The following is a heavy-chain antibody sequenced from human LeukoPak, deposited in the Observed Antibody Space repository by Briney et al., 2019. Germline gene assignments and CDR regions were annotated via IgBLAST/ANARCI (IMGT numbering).Heavy chain of an antibody. D-gene: IGHD3-10*01. CDR1: GFTFSSYD. CDR3: ARVTYGSGTYGAFDY. Sequence: GGSLRLSCAASGFTFSSYDMNWVRQAPGKGPEWVSYISSRGTTMYYADSVKGRFTISRDNSKNTLYLQMNSLRAEDTAVYYCARVTYGSGTYGAFDYWGQGTLVTVSS. J-gene: IGHJ4*02. V-gene: IGHV3-48*01. CDR2: ISSRGTTM.